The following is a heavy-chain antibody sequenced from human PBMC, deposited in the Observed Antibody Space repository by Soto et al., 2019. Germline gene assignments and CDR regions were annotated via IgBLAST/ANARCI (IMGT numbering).Heavy chain of an antibody. D-gene: IGHD3-16*01. CDR1: GFTFDDYT. CDR3: AKDMHDLGYYYGMDV. CDR2: ISWDGGST. V-gene: IGHV3-43*01. Sequence: GGSLRLSCAASGFTFDDYTMHWVRQAPGKGLEWVSLISWDGGSTYYADSVKGRFTISRDNSKNSLYLQMNSLRTEDTALYYYAKDMHDLGYYYGMDVWGQGTTVTVSS. J-gene: IGHJ6*02.